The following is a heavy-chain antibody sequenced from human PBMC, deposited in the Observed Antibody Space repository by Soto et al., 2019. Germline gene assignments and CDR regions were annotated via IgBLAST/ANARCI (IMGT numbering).Heavy chain of an antibody. CDR3: ASSNEGETSAFDI. Sequence: SVKVSCKASGGTFSSYTISWVRQAPGQGLEWMGRIIPILGIANYAQKFQGRVTITADKSTSTAYMELSSLRSEDTAVYYCASSNEGETSAFDIWGQGTMVTVSS. V-gene: IGHV1-69*02. D-gene: IGHD1-1*01. CDR1: GGTFSSYT. CDR2: IIPILGIA. J-gene: IGHJ3*02.